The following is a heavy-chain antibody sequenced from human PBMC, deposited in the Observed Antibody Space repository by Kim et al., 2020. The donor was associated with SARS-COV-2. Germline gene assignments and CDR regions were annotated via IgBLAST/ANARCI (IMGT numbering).Heavy chain of an antibody. V-gene: IGHV3-21*01. CDR2: YI. Sequence: YIYYADSVRGRFTSSGDSAKNSLYLQMNSLRAEDTAVYYCARGYKSTVGYWGQGALVTVSS. J-gene: IGHJ4*02. D-gene: IGHD1-20*01. CDR3: ARGYKSTVGY.